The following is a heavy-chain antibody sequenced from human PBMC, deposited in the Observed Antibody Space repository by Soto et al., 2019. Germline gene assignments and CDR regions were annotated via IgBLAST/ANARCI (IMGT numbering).Heavy chain of an antibody. D-gene: IGHD3-10*01. J-gene: IGHJ5*02. CDR2: IYYSGST. CDR1: GGSISSGGYY. V-gene: IGHV4-31*03. Sequence: PSETLSLTCTVSGGSISSGGYYWSWIRQHPGKGLEWIGYIYYSGSTYYNPSLKSRVTISVDTSKNQFSLKLSSVTAADTAVYYCARDAGSRYPPETEDNRFDPWGQGTLVTVSS. CDR3: ARDAGSRYPPETEDNRFDP.